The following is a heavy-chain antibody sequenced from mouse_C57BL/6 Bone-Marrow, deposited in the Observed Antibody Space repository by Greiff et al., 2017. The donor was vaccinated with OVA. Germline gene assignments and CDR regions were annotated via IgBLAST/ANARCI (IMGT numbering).Heavy chain of an antibody. CDR1: GFTFSDYY. CDR2: ISNGGGST. V-gene: IGHV5-12*01. CDR3: ARHKTGPSMDY. Sequence: EVKLMESGGGLVQPGGSLKLSCAASGFTFSDYYMYWVRQTPEKRLEWVAYISNGGGSTYYPDTVKGRFTISRDNAKNTLYLQMSRLKSEDTAMYYCARHKTGPSMDYWGQGTSVTVSS. J-gene: IGHJ4*01. D-gene: IGHD4-1*01.